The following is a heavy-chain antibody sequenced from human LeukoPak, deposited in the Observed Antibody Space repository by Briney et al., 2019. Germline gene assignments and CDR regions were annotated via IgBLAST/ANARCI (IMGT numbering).Heavy chain of an antibody. V-gene: IGHV3-7*05. J-gene: IGHJ5*02. CDR2: IRQDGSEL. CDR3: ARGGHGWFDP. CDR1: GFTFSSYW. Sequence: PGGSLRLSCAASGFTFSSYWMAWIRQAPVKGLEWVANIRQDGSELYYVDSVKGRFTISRDNAKRSLYLQMNSLRAEDTAVYYCARGGHGWFDPWGQGTLVTVSS.